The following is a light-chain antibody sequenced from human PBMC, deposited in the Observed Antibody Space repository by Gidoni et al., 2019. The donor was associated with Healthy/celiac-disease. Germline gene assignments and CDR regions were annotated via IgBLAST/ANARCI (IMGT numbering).Light chain of an antibody. Sequence: EIVLPQSPGTLSLSPGERATLSCRASQSVSSSYLAWYQQKPGQAPRLLISGASSRATGIPDRCSGSGSGTDFTLTISRLEPEDFAVYYCQQYGSSPLTFGGGTRVEIK. V-gene: IGKV3-20*01. J-gene: IGKJ4*01. CDR2: GAS. CDR3: QQYGSSPLT. CDR1: QSVSSSY.